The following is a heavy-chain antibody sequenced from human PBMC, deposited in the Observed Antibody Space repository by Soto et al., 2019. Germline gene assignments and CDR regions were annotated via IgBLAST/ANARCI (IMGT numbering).Heavy chain of an antibody. Sequence: QAPGKGLEWVADIKQDGSEKYYVDSVKGRFTISRDNAKNSLYLQMNSLRAEDTAIYYCARERRGTPDYAGQLTLVTVSS. J-gene: IGHJ4*02. V-gene: IGHV3-7*04. D-gene: IGHD3-10*01. CDR2: IKQDGSEK. CDR3: ARERRGTPDY.